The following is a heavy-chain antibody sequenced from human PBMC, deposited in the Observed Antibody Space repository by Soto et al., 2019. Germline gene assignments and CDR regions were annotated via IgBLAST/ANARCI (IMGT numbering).Heavy chain of an antibody. Sequence: ASVKGTCKASGYTFTGYHMHWVRQAPGQGLEWMGWINPNSGGTNYAQKFQGWVTMTNMDPVDTATYYCAHWEYDFWSGYFGSSSPHFDIWGQGTMVIVSS. CDR3: SSSPHFDI. CDR2: INPNSGGT. J-gene: IGHJ3*02. V-gene: IGHV1-2*04. CDR1: GYTFTGYH. D-gene: IGHD3-3*01.